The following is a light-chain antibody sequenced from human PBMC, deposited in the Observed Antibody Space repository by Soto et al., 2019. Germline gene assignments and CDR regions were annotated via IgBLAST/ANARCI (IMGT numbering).Light chain of an antibody. CDR1: QSVSSF. CDR2: DAS. CDR3: QQRSNWPLT. V-gene: IGKV3-11*01. J-gene: IGKJ4*01. Sequence: EIVLTQSPATLSLSPGERATLSCRASQSVSSFLAWYQQKPGQAPRLLIYDASNRATGIPARFSASGSGTAFTLTISSLEPEDFAVYYCQQRSNWPLTFGGGTKVEIK.